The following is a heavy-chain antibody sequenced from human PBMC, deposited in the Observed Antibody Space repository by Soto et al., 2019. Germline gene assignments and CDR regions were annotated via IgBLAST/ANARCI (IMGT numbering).Heavy chain of an antibody. Sequence: QVQLVQSGAEVKKPGSSVKVSCKSSGGTYSPYTINWVRQAPGQGLEWMGRIIPFLGVTNYGLKFQARVTITADKATNTSYMELRGLRFEDTALYYWARDWESSVSTWSFRCLWGRGTLVTVSS. J-gene: IGHJ4*02. CDR1: GGTYSPYT. V-gene: IGHV1-69*08. CDR2: IIPFLGVT. D-gene: IGHD3-16*01. CDR3: ARDWESSVSTWSFRCL.